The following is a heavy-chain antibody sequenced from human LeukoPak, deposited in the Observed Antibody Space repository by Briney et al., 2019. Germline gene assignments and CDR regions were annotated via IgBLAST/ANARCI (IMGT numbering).Heavy chain of an antibody. Sequence: SQTLSLTCAISGDSXSXXSAAXXXXXXSXXXGXEWXGRTYXMYNWYNXXAVYVKSRITINPETSKNQFSLQLKSVTPEDTAVYYCARSHWNYDNWFDPWGQGTLVTVSS. CDR2: TYXMYNWYN. CDR3: ARSHWNYDNWFDP. CDR1: GDSXSXXSAA. V-gene: IGHV6-1*01. J-gene: IGHJ5*02. D-gene: IGHD1-7*01.